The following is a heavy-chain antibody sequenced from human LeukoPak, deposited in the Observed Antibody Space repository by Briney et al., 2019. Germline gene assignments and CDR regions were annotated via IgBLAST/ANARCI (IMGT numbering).Heavy chain of an antibody. J-gene: IGHJ5*02. CDR1: GFTFSNYA. V-gene: IGHV3-30*02. CDR2: IRYDGSSA. D-gene: IGHD2-2*01. Sequence: GGSLRLSCAASGFTFSNYAMHWVRQAPGKGLEWVAYIRYDGSSAYYADFVKGRFTISRDNSKNTLYLQMHSLRAEDTAVYYCASPPSQDIVVVPAAWGQGTLVTASS. CDR3: ASPPSQDIVVVPAA.